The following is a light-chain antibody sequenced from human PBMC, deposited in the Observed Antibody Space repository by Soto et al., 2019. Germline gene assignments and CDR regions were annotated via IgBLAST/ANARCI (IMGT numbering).Light chain of an antibody. CDR2: ATS. J-gene: IGKJ3*01. CDR3: QQSYNNPT. V-gene: IGKV1-39*01. Sequence: DIQMTQSPSSLSASVGERVTITCRASQSIAGDLNWYQQKPGKAPELLIYATSNLQSVVTPRFSGSGSGADFNLTSSSLQPEDFATYYCQQSYNNPTFGPGTKVDVK. CDR1: QSIAGD.